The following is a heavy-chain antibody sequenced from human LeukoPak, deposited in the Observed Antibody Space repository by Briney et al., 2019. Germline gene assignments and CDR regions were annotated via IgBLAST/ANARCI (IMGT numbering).Heavy chain of an antibody. D-gene: IGHD3-3*01. Sequence: PSETLSLTCTVSGGSISSYYWSWIRQPPGKGLEWIGCIYYSGNTNYNPSLKSRVIILVDTSKNQFSLKLSSVTAADTAVYYCARGLITIFGVVIGAFDIWGQGTMVTVSS. CDR2: IYYSGNT. CDR3: ARGLITIFGVVIGAFDI. V-gene: IGHV4-59*01. CDR1: GGSISSYY. J-gene: IGHJ3*02.